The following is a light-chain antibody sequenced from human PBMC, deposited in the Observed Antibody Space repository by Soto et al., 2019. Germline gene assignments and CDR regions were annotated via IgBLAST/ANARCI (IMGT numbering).Light chain of an antibody. J-gene: IGKJ1*01. Sequence: EIVLTQSPGTLSLSPGERATLSCRASQSVTSNYLAWYQQKPGQAPRLLIYGASTRATGIPGRFSGSGSGTDFTLTITRLEPEDFAVYYCQQRNGWPRTFGQGTKVEIK. V-gene: IGKV3D-20*02. CDR2: GAS. CDR1: QSVTSNY. CDR3: QQRNGWPRT.